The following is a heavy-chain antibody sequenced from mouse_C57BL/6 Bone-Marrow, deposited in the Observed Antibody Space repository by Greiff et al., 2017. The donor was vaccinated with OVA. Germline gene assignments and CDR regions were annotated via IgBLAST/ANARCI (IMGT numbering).Heavy chain of an antibody. CDR1: VYSFTDYN. J-gene: IGHJ1*03. V-gene: IGHV1-39*01. D-gene: IGHD1-1*01. CDR3: AFYYGSSYRYFDV. Sequence: VQLQQSGPELVQPGASVKISCKASVYSFTDYNMNWVKQSNGKSLEWIGVINPNYGTTSYNQKFKGKATLTVDQSSSTAYMQLNSLTSEDSAVYYCAFYYGSSYRYFDVWGTGTTVTVSS. CDR2: INPNYGTT.